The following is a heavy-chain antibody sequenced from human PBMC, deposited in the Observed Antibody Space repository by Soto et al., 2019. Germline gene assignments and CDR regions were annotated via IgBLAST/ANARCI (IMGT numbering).Heavy chain of an antibody. Sequence: EVQLVESGGGLVQPGGSLRLSCAASVFTFSSYDMHWVRQATGKGLEWVSAIGTAGDTYYPGAVKGRFTISRENAKNSLYLQMNSLRAGDTAVYYCARELGSSSWYSRYFDLWVRGTLVTVSS. J-gene: IGHJ2*01. CDR2: IGTAGDT. V-gene: IGHV3-13*04. D-gene: IGHD6-13*01. CDR1: VFTFSSYD. CDR3: ARELGSSSWYSRYFDL.